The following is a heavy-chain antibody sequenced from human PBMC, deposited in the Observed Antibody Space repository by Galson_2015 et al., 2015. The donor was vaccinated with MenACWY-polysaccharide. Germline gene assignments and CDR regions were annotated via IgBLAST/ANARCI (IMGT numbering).Heavy chain of an antibody. CDR3: ARPSSGGSYYND. D-gene: IGHD2-15*01. CDR2: INQGGTEE. CDR1: GFSFSTYW. J-gene: IGHJ4*02. Sequence: SLRLSCAASGFSFSTYWMSWVRQAPGKGLEWVANINQGGTEERYVDSVKGRFTISRDNAQNSVYLRMNGLRAEDTAVYYCARPSSGGSYYNDWGQGTLVTVSS. V-gene: IGHV3-7*01.